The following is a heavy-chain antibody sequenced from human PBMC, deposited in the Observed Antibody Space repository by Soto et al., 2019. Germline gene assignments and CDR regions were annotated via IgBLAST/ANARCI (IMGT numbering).Heavy chain of an antibody. CDR3: ATVHSTSRSFDY. Sequence: EVQLLESGGGLVQPGGSLRLSCAASGFTFSMSAMTWVRQAPGKGLEWVSTTGLNGRTTYYADSVKGRFTVSRDNSKNTLDLHMSSLRAEDTAIYYCATVHSTSRSFDYWGQGTLVTVSS. CDR1: GFTFSMSA. V-gene: IGHV3-23*01. J-gene: IGHJ4*02. D-gene: IGHD6-6*01. CDR2: TGLNGRTT.